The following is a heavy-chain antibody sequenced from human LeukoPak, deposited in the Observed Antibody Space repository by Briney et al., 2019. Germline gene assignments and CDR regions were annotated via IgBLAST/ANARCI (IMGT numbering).Heavy chain of an antibody. CDR1: NFAFNTYG. Sequence: GGSLRLSCAASNFAFNTYGVHWVRQPPGKGLEWVALIWFDGSKQYYADSVKGRFIISRDNSRNTVYLHMNSLGVEDTAVYYCTRDGRTYSDSWSNYYHAMDVWGQGTTVTVSS. CDR3: TRDGRTYSDSWSNYYHAMDV. CDR2: IWFDGSKQ. J-gene: IGHJ6*02. V-gene: IGHV3-33*01. D-gene: IGHD3-3*01.